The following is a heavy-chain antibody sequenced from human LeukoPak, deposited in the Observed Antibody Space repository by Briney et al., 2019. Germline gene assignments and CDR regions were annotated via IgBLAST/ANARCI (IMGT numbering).Heavy chain of an antibody. Sequence: NPSETLSLTCTVSGGSISSYYWSWIRQPPGKGLEWIGYIYYSGSTNYNPSLKSRVTISVDTSKNQFSLKLSSVTAADTAVYYCARQRTHWFDPWGQGTLVTVSS. D-gene: IGHD1-14*01. CDR3: ARQRTHWFDP. V-gene: IGHV4-59*08. J-gene: IGHJ5*02. CDR1: GGSISSYY. CDR2: IYYSGST.